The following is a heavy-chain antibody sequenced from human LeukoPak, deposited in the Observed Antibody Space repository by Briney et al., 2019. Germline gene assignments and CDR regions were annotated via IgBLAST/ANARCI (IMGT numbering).Heavy chain of an antibody. CDR3: ARAVLATKSEHWFDS. J-gene: IGHJ5*01. CDR2: MHHSGST. D-gene: IGHD2-8*01. Sequence: PSETLSLTCSVSLYAINSGYYWGWIRQSPGKGLEWIGSMHHSGSTDYNPSLRSRVTISVDTSKNQFSLNLSSVTAADTAMYYCARAVLATKSEHWFDSWGQGTLVTVSS. CDR1: LYAINSGYY. V-gene: IGHV4-38-2*02.